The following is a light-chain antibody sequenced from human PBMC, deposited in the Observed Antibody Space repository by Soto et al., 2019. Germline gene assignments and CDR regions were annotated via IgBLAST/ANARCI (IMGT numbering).Light chain of an antibody. V-gene: IGKV1-9*01. CDR2: YXS. CDR3: QQLNIDTRT. J-gene: IGKJ4*01. CDR1: LNAVRY. Sequence: DAQMTLSLSSLVASVGDRVTISXQASLNAVRYLAWYQQEPGXAPKXXXAYXSTLPTGGPSRFSGSGSATDFTLTISSLQPEDFAIYYFQQLNIDTRTFGGGTKVDIK.